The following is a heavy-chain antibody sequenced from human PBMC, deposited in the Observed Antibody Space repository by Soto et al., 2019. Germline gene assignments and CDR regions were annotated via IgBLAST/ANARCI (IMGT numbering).Heavy chain of an antibody. D-gene: IGHD6-6*01. J-gene: IGHJ4*02. CDR2: IIRIFGTA. Sequence: QVQLVQSGAEVKKPGSSVKVSCKASGGTFSSYAISWVRQAPGQGLEWMGGIIRIFGTANYAQNLQGRVTITADEFTSTAYMELSSLRSEETAVYYCAREMGSSSFLAYWGQGTLVTVSS. CDR1: GGTFSSYA. CDR3: AREMGSSSFLAY. V-gene: IGHV1-69*01.